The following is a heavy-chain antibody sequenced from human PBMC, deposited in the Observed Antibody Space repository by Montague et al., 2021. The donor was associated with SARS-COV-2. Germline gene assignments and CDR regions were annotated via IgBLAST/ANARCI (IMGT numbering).Heavy chain of an antibody. CDR3: ARSGWLTRGFDS. Sequence: SETLSLTCTVSGGSISTDYWSWIRQPPGKGLEWIAYSNYSGITNHNPSLKSRVSVSLDTSKNHFSLTLKSVTAADTAVYYCARSGWLTRGFDSWGQGTLVFVSS. J-gene: IGHJ4*02. CDR2: SNYSGIT. CDR1: GGSISTDY. D-gene: IGHD5-12*01. V-gene: IGHV4-59*01.